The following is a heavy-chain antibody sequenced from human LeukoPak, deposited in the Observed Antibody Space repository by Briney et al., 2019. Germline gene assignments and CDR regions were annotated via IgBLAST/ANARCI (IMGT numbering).Heavy chain of an antibody. CDR1: GYTFTGYY. D-gene: IGHD3-10*01. J-gene: IGHJ4*02. Sequence: ASVKVSCKASGYTFTGYYMHWVRQAPGQGLESRGWINPNSGGTNYAQKFQGRVTMTRDTSISTAYMELSRLRSDDTAVYYCARGRGSGMVRGVISVYYFDYWGQGTLVTVSS. CDR3: ARGRGSGMVRGVISVYYFDY. CDR2: INPNSGGT. V-gene: IGHV1-2*02.